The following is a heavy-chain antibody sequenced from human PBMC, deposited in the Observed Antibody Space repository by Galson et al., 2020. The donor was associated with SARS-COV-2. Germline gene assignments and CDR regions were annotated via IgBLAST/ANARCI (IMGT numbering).Heavy chain of an antibody. CDR2: ISHSGAT. CDR3: ARLHYGEYAPEAFDI. D-gene: IGHD4-17*01. CDR1: GTSISSVSYS. Sequence: SQTLSLTCAVSGTSISSVSYSWNWIRQPPGKGLEWIGSISHSGATYYNPSLKSRVTISGDRSKNQFSLRLSSVTAADTAVYYCARLHYGEYAPEAFDIWGPGTRVTVAS. J-gene: IGHJ3*02. V-gene: IGHV4-30-2*01.